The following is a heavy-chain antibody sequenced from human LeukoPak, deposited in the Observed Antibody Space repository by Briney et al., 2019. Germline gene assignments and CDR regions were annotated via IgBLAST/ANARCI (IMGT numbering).Heavy chain of an antibody. J-gene: IGHJ4*02. Sequence: PGGSLRLSCAASGFTFSTYNMNWVRQAPGKGLEWVSSITSNSRYIYYADSVKGRFTISRDNSKNTLYLQMNSLRAEDTAVYYCARVSYSSGWYPSFDYWGQGTLVTVSS. CDR3: ARVSYSSGWYPSFDY. CDR2: ITSNSRYI. CDR1: GFTFSTYN. D-gene: IGHD6-19*01. V-gene: IGHV3-21*04.